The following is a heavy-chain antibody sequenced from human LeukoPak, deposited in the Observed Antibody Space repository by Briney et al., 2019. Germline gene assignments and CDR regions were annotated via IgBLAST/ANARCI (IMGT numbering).Heavy chain of an antibody. V-gene: IGHV3-23*01. CDR1: EFMFSSYG. D-gene: IGHD2-2*01. J-gene: IGHJ6*03. Sequence: GGSLRLSCAASEFMFSSYGMSWVRQAPGKGLEWVSAIGSSGDRRFYADSVKGRLTISRDNSKNTLYLQMNSLRAEDTAVYYCAKAEVLYCSSTSCYYYYYMDVWGKGTTVTVSS. CDR2: IGSSGDRR. CDR3: AKAEVLYCSSTSCYYYYYMDV.